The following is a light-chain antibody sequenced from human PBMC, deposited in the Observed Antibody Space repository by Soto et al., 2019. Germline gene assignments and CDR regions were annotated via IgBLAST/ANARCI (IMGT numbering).Light chain of an antibody. Sequence: QSALTQPPSASGSLGQSVTIPCTGTRSDVGDYNYVSWYQQHPGKVPKLMIYEVSKRPSGVPDRFSGSKSGNTASLTVSGRQAEDEADYYCSSFAGSPVVFGGGTKLTVL. V-gene: IGLV2-8*01. CDR2: EVS. CDR1: RSDVGDYNY. CDR3: SSFAGSPVV. J-gene: IGLJ2*01.